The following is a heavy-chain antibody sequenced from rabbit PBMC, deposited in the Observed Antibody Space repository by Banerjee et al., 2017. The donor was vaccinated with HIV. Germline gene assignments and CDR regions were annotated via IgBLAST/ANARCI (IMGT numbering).Heavy chain of an antibody. CDR3: ARSFSDAGYRYTTRLDL. V-gene: IGHV1S45*01. J-gene: IGHJ3*01. CDR2: IYAGSGSA. CDR1: GFSFSSYT. D-gene: IGHD6-1*01. Sequence: QEQLVESGGDLVKPGASLTLTCTVSGFSFSSYTMSWVRQAPGKGLEWIGCIYAGSGSAYYASWVISRFTISKTSSTTMTLQMTSLTAADTATYFCARSFSDAGYRYTTRLDLWGPGTLVTVS.